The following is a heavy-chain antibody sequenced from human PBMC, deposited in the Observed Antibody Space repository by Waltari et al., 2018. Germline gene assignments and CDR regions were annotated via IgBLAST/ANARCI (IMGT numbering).Heavy chain of an antibody. CDR3: ASKRGGASADWYFDL. CDR2: IDYIGRT. D-gene: IGHD3-16*01. J-gene: IGHJ2*01. CDR1: GGSISSYY. Sequence: QVQLQESGPGLVKPSETLSLTCTVSGGSISSYYWSWIRQTPGKGLEWIGYIDYIGRTNYNPSLKSRVTISVDTSKNQFSLKLSSVTAADTSVYYCASKRGGASADWYFDLWGRGTLVTVSS. V-gene: IGHV4-59*01.